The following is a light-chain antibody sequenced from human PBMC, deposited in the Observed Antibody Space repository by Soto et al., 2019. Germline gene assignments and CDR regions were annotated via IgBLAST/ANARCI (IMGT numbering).Light chain of an antibody. CDR2: DVG. Sequence: QSALTQPASVSGSPGQSITISCTGTSSDVGGYNSVSWYHHHPHKAPKLILHDVGDRPSGVSHRFSGSKSGNTASLTISGLQGADEADYFCSSYASSKTNVFGSGTKLTVL. J-gene: IGLJ1*01. CDR3: SSYASSKTNV. CDR1: SSDVGGYNS. V-gene: IGLV2-14*03.